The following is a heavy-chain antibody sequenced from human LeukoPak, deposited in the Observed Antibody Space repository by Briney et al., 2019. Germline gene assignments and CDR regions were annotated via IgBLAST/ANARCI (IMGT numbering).Heavy chain of an antibody. D-gene: IGHD6-13*01. CDR3: ARDRRQLGFFWFDP. J-gene: IGHJ5*02. CDR1: GFTFRSYG. Sequence: GRSLRLSCAASGFTFRSYGMHWVRQAPGKGLVWVSRINSDGSSTSYADSVKGRFTTSRDNAKNTLYLQMNSLRAEDTAVYYCARDRRQLGFFWFDPWGQGTLVTVSS. V-gene: IGHV3-74*01. CDR2: INSDGSST.